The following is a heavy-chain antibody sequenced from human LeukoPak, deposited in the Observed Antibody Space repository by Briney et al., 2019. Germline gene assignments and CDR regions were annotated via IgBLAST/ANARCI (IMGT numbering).Heavy chain of an antibody. D-gene: IGHD5-24*01. V-gene: IGHV4-39*01. Sequence: PSETLSLTCTVSGGSISSSSYYWGWIRQPPGKGLEWIGSVHYSGTTYYIPSLKSRVTISVDTSKNQFSLKLSSVAAADTAVYYCARHEEEDGYNAKTFGYWGQGTLVTVSS. CDR2: VHYSGTT. CDR1: GGSISSSSYY. J-gene: IGHJ4*02. CDR3: ARHEEEDGYNAKTFGY.